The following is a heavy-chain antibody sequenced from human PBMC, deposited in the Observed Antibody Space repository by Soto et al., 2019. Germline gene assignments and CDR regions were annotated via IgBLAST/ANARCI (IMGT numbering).Heavy chain of an antibody. CDR1: GGSISSGDYY. CDR2: IYYSGST. J-gene: IGHJ6*02. D-gene: IGHD4-17*01. Sequence: PSETLSLTCTVSGGSISSGDYYWSWIRQPPGKGLEWIGYIYYSGSTYYNPSLKSRVTISVDTSKNQFSLELSSVTAADTAVYYCARENKRYGDYGYYYYGMDVWGQGTTVTVSS. V-gene: IGHV4-30-4*01. CDR3: ARENKRYGDYGYYYYGMDV.